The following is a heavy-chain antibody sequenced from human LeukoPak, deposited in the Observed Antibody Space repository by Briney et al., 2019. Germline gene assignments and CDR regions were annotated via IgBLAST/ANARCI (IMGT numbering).Heavy chain of an antibody. V-gene: IGHV4-34*01. CDR2: INHSGST. D-gene: IGHD5-24*01. CDR3: ARDEMAPIGRALYY. J-gene: IGHJ4*02. Sequence: MPSETLSLTCAVYGGSFSGYYWSWIRQPPGRGLEWIGEINHSGSTNYNPSLKSRVTISVDTSKNQFSLKLSSVTAADTAVYYCARDEMAPIGRALYYWGQGTLVTVSS. CDR1: GGSFSGYY.